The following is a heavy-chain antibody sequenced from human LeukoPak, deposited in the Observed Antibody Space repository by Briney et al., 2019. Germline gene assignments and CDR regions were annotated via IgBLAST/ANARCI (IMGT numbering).Heavy chain of an antibody. Sequence: SETLSLTCTVSGGSISGYYWSWIRQPPGKGLEWIGYIYYSGSTNYNPSLKSRVTTSVDTSKNQFSLKLSSVTAADTAVYYCARGGWYTWFDPWGQGTLVTVSS. CDR2: IYYSGST. V-gene: IGHV4-59*08. J-gene: IGHJ5*02. CDR1: GGSISGYY. CDR3: ARGGWYTWFDP. D-gene: IGHD6-19*01.